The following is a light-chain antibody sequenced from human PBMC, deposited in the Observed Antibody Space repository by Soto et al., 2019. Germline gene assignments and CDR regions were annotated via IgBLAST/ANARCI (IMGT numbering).Light chain of an antibody. Sequence: EIVLTQSPFIMSLSQGERANLSCMASQSVSSSFLAWYQQKPGQAPRLLIYGASNRATGTPDRFSGSGSGTDFTLTISRLEPEDFAVYYCQQYVTSPWAFGQGTKVDIK. CDR1: QSVSSSF. CDR3: QQYVTSPWA. V-gene: IGKV3-20*01. CDR2: GAS. J-gene: IGKJ1*01.